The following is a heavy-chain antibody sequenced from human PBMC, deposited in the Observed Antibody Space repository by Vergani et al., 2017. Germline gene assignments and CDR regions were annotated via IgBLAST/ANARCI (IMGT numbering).Heavy chain of an antibody. CDR3: ARNVRGVFDY. V-gene: IGHV4-61*01. CDR2: IYYSGSN. D-gene: IGHD3-10*01. Sequence: QVQLQESGPGLVKPSETLSLTCPVSGGSLSSGSYYWSWIRQPPGKGLEWIGYIYYSGSNNYNPSLKSRVTISVDTSKNQFSLKLSSVTAADTVVYYCARNVRGVFDYWGQGTLVTVSS. CDR1: GGSLSSGSYY. J-gene: IGHJ4*02.